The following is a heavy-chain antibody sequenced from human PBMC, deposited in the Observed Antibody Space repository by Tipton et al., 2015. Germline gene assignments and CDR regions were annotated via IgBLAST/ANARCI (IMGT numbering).Heavy chain of an antibody. J-gene: IGHJ3*02. D-gene: IGHD3-22*01. CDR3: ARLSPVVGYLLNAFDI. Sequence: TLSLTCTVSGGSISSPVYYWGWIRQPPGKGLEWIGSIYYSGSTYYKPSLKSRVTISVDTSKNQFSLNLGSVTAADTAVYYCARLSPVVGYLLNAFDIWGQGTMVTVSS. V-gene: IGHV4-39*01. CDR2: IYYSGST. CDR1: GGSISSPVYY.